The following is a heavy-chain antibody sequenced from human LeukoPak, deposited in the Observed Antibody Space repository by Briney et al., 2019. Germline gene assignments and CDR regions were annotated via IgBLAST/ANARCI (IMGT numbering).Heavy chain of an antibody. CDR1: GFAFSSHW. CDR2: VNREGSDK. D-gene: IGHD3-16*01. CDR3: ARDGVPGSRDV. J-gene: IGHJ6*02. Sequence: PGGSLRLSCAASGFAFSSHWMNWVRQAPGKGLEWVANVNREGSDKNYVDSVKGRFTISRDNAKNSLYLQMNSLRVEDTAVYYCARDGVPGSRDVWGQGTTVTVS. V-gene: IGHV3-7*01.